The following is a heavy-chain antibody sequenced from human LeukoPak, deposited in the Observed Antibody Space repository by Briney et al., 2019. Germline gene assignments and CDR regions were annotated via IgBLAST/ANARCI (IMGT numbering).Heavy chain of an antibody. D-gene: IGHD2-21*01. Sequence: GGSLRLSCSASGFTFSAYAMYWVRQAPGKGLQWVANVNRDGTEKHFLDSVEGRFTISRDNAKKSLYLQMSSLRPQDTAVYFCVRGDWYFESWGQGTLVTVSS. CDR3: VRGDWYFES. CDR2: VNRDGTEK. V-gene: IGHV3-7*04. J-gene: IGHJ4*02. CDR1: GFTFSAYA.